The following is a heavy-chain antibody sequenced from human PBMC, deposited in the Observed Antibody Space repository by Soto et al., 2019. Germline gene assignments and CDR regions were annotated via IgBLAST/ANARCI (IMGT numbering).Heavy chain of an antibody. CDR1: GYTFTGYY. J-gene: IGHJ5*02. Sequence: GASVKVSCKASGYTFTGYYMRWVRQAPGQGLEWMGWINPNSGGTNYAQKFQGWVTMTRDTSISTAYMELSRLRSDDTAVYYCAREDWNHTFDPWGQGTLVTVSS. D-gene: IGHD1-1*01. CDR2: INPNSGGT. V-gene: IGHV1-2*04. CDR3: AREDWNHTFDP.